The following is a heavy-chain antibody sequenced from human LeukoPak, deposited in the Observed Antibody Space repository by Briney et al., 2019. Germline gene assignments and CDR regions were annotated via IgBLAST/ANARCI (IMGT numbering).Heavy chain of an antibody. D-gene: IGHD6-13*01. CDR2: IWYDGSNK. CDR1: GFTFSGFW. CDR3: ARDGHSSSFDY. Sequence: GGSLRLSCAVSGFTFSGFWMSWSRQAPGKGLEWVAVIWYDGSNKYYADSVKGRFTISRDNSKNTLYLQMNSLRAEDTAVYYCARDGHSSSFDYWGQGTLVTVSS. V-gene: IGHV3-33*07. J-gene: IGHJ4*02.